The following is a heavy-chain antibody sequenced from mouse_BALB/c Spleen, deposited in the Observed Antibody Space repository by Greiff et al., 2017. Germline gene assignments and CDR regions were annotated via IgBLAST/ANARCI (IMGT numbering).Heavy chain of an antibody. J-gene: IGHJ2*01. D-gene: IGHD1-1*02. CDR1: GYAFSSSW. V-gene: IGHV1-82*01. CDR2: IYPGDGDT. Sequence: VQRVESGPELVKPGASVKISCKASGYAFSSSWMNWVKQRPGQGLEWIGRIYPGDGDTNYNGKFKGKATLTADKSSSTAYMQLSSLTSVDSAVYFCARAGGSYGDVDYWGQGTTLTVSS. CDR3: ARAGGSYGDVDY.